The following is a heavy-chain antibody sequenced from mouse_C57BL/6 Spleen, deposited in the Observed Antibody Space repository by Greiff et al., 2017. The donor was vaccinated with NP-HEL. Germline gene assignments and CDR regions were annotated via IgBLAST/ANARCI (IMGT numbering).Heavy chain of an antibody. J-gene: IGHJ3*01. D-gene: IGHD4-1*01. CDR3: ARRGRLNWDRIEFAY. CDR2: ILPGSGST. V-gene: IGHV1-9*01. Sequence: VKLMESGAELMKPGASVKLSCKATGYTFTGYWIEWVKQRPGHGLEWIGEILPGSGSTNYNEKFKGKATFTADTSSNTAYMQLSSLTTEDSAIYDGARRGRLNWDRIEFAYWGQGTLVTVSA. CDR1: GYTFTGYW.